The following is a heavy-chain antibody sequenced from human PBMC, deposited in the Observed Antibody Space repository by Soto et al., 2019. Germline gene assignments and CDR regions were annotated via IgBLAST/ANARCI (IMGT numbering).Heavy chain of an antibody. D-gene: IGHD4-17*01. CDR1: GYSFTSYW. CDR3: ARHRGATVTTWGGAFGI. V-gene: IGHV5-10-1*01. J-gene: IGHJ3*02. Sequence: GESLKISCKGSGYSFTSYWISWVRQMPGKGLEWMGRIDPSDSYTNYSPSFQGHVTISADKSISTAYLQWSSLKASDTAMYYCARHRGATVTTWGGAFGIWGQGTMVTVSS. CDR2: IDPSDSYT.